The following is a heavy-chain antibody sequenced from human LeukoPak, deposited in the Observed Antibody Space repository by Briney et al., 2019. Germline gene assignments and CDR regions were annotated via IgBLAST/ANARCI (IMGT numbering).Heavy chain of an antibody. J-gene: IGHJ4*02. Sequence: PGGSLRLSCAASGFTFSSYEMNWVRQAPGKGLEWVSYISSSGSTIYYADSVKGRFTISRDNAKNSLYLQMNSLRAEDTAVYYCASTIEIAAAGTGSFDYWGRGTLVTVSS. D-gene: IGHD6-13*01. CDR3: ASTIEIAAAGTGSFDY. V-gene: IGHV3-48*03. CDR2: ISSSGSTI. CDR1: GFTFSSYE.